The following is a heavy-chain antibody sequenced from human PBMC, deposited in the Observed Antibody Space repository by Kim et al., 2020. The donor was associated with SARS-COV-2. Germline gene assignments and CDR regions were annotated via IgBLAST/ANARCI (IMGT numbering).Heavy chain of an antibody. CDR1: GFTVSSNY. V-gene: IGHV3-53*01. CDR2: IYSGGST. Sequence: GGSLRLSCAASGFTVSSNYMRWVRQAPGKGLEWVSGIYSGGSTSYAEAVKDRFTIFSGNYTNTPQHQLNSLLADEAAAVYYSGDRRYTGYDDWFYYCMD. J-gene: IGHJ6*01. CDR3: SGDRRYTGYDDWFYYCMD. D-gene: IGHD5-12*01.